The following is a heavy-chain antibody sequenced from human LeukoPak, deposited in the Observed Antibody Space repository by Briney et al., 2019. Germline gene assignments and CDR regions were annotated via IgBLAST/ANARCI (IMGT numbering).Heavy chain of an antibody. D-gene: IGHD6-13*01. Sequence: SETLSLTCAVYGGSISSYYWSWIRQPPGKGLEWIGYIYYSGSTNYNPSLKSRVTISVDTSKNQFSLKLSSVTAADTAVYYCARHYSSSWSSPPYYFDYWAREPWSPSPQ. J-gene: IGHJ4*02. V-gene: IGHV4-59*08. CDR3: ARHYSSSWSSPPYYFDY. CDR1: GGSISSYY. CDR2: IYYSGST.